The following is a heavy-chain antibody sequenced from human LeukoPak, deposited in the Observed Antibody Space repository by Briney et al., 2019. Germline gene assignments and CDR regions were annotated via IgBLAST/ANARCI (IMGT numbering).Heavy chain of an antibody. D-gene: IGHD6-13*01. CDR1: GGSISSYY. J-gene: IGHJ4*02. CDR2: IYYSGST. CDR3: ARAPGIAAAGPVDY. V-gene: IGHV4-59*08. Sequence: SETLSLTCTVSGGSISSYYWSWIRQPPGKGLEWIGYIYYSGSTNYNPSLKSRVTISVDTSKNQFSLKLSSVTAADTAVYYCARAPGIAAAGPVDYWGQGTLVTVSS.